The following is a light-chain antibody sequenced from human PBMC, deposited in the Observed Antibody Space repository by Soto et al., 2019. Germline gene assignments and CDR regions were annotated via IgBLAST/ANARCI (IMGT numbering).Light chain of an antibody. Sequence: DLQMTQSPSSLSASVGDRVTVTCRASQTISRYLNWYQQNPGKAPKLLIYAASSLQGGVPSRFSGSGSGTDFTLNISSLQPEDFATCYCEQSSDIAYTFGQGTEVVIK. V-gene: IGKV1-39*01. J-gene: IGKJ2*01. CDR3: EQSSDIAYT. CDR2: AAS. CDR1: QTISRY.